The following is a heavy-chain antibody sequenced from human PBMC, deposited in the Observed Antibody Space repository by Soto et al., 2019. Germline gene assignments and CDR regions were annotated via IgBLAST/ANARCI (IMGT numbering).Heavy chain of an antibody. Sequence: GGSLRLSCAASGFTFSSYAIHWVRQAPGKGLEWVAVISYDGSNKYYADSVKGRFTISRDNSKNTLYLQMNSLRAEDTAVYYCARDGYCSGGSCLSVDYWGQGTLVTVSS. J-gene: IGHJ4*02. CDR2: ISYDGSNK. D-gene: IGHD2-15*01. CDR1: GFTFSSYA. V-gene: IGHV3-30-3*01. CDR3: ARDGYCSGGSCLSVDY.